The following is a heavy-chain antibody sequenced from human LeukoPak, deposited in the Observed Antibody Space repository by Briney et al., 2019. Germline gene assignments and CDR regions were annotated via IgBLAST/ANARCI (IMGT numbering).Heavy chain of an antibody. D-gene: IGHD4-17*01. J-gene: IGHJ4*02. Sequence: GGSLRLSCAASGFTFSSYGMHWVRQAPGKGLEGVAVISYDGSNKYYADSVKGRFTISRDNSKNTLYLQMNSLRAEDTAVYYCAKGSYGDYVLDYWGQGTLVTVSS. CDR3: AKGSYGDYVLDY. CDR2: ISYDGSNK. V-gene: IGHV3-30*18. CDR1: GFTFSSYG.